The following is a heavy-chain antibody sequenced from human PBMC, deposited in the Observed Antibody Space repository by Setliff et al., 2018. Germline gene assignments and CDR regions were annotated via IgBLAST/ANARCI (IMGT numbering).Heavy chain of an antibody. D-gene: IGHD6-19*01. CDR3: ARAAPASSGYQYGLDV. J-gene: IGHJ6*02. V-gene: IGHV4-61*02. CDR1: GGSISSGSYY. CDR2: IYSSGST. Sequence: KPSETLSLTCAVSGGSISSGSYYWSWIRQPAGKGLEWIGRIYSSGSTNYNPSLKSRVTISVDMSKNQFSLKLSSVTAADTAVYYCARAAPASSGYQYGLDVWGQGTTVTVSS.